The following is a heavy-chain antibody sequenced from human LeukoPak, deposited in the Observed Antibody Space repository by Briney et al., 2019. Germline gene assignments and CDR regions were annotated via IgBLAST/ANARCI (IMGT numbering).Heavy chain of an antibody. Sequence: GGSLRLSCAASGFTFNNYAMTWVRQSPRKGLEWVASISGRGGTTDYADSVKGRFTISRDNSKNTLYLQMNSLRAEDTAEYYCAKRGGTESFYYFYYMDVWGKGTTVTVSS. CDR1: GFTFNNYA. V-gene: IGHV3-23*01. CDR2: ISGRGGTT. CDR3: AKRGGTESFYYFYYMDV. D-gene: IGHD2-15*01. J-gene: IGHJ6*03.